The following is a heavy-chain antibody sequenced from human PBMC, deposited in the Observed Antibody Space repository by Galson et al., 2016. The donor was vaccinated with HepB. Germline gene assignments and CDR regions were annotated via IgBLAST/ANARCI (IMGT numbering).Heavy chain of an antibody. D-gene: IGHD1-26*01. CDR3: AKDPAHSAAPNC. CDR1: GFTFRSYA. CDR2: ICRSGGST. Sequence: SLRLSCAASGFTFRSYAMSWVRQAPGKGLEWVSTICRSGGSTHYADTVKGRFTISRDDSKNTLYLQMNSLRAADTAVFYCAKDPAHSAAPNCWGQGTLVIVSS. V-gene: IGHV3-23*01. J-gene: IGHJ4*02.